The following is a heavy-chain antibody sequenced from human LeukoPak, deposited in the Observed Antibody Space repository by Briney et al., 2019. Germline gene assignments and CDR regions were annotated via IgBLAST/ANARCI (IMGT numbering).Heavy chain of an antibody. J-gene: IGHJ4*02. V-gene: IGHV1-18*01. CDR2: ISAYNGNT. CDR3: ARDRYYYDSSGYCRFDY. Sequence: GASVKVSCKASGYTFTSYGISWVRQAPGQGLEWMGWISAYNGNTNYAQKLQGRVTMTTDTSTSTAYMELRSLRSDDTAVYYCARDRYYYDSSGYCRFDYWGQGTLVTVSS. D-gene: IGHD3-22*01. CDR1: GYTFTSYG.